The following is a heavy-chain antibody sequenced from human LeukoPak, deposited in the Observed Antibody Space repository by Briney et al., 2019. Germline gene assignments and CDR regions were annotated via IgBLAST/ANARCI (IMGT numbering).Heavy chain of an antibody. CDR1: GFTFSSYA. V-gene: IGHV3-30-3*01. J-gene: IGHJ4*02. CDR3: GRDRVAVAGTGPLLFDY. Sequence: PGRSLRLSCAASGFTFSSYAMHWVRQAPGKGLEWVAVISYDGSNKYYADCVKGRFTISRDNSKNTLYLQMNSLRAEDTAVYYCGRDRVAVAGTGPLLFDYWGQGTLVTVSS. D-gene: IGHD6-13*01. CDR2: ISYDGSNK.